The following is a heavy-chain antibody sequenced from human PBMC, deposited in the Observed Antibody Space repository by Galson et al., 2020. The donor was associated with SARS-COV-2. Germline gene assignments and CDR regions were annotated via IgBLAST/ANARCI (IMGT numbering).Heavy chain of an antibody. V-gene: IGHV4-31*03. CDR2: IYYSGST. D-gene: IGHD3-22*01. CDR1: GGSISSGGYY. J-gene: IGHJ4*02. CDR3: ARSGEDSSGYLDYFDY. Sequence: SETLSLTCTVSGGSISSGGYYWSWICQHPGKGLEWIGYIYYSGSTYYNPSLKSRVTISVDTSKNQFSLKLSSVTAADTAVYYCARSGEDSSGYLDYFDYWGQGTLVTVSS.